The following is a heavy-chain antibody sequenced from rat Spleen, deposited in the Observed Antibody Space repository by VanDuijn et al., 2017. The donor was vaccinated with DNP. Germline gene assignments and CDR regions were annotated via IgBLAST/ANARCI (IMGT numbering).Heavy chain of an antibody. D-gene: IGHD1-2*01. Sequence: EVQLVESGGDLVQPGRSLKLSCVASGFTFNNYWMTWIRQVPGKGLEWVASITSSGGSTYYRDSVKGRFTISRDNARNSLYLQMDSLRSEDTATYYCTTSTITVAALFAMDAWGQGTSVTVSA. CDR3: TTSTITVAALFAMDA. CDR2: ITSSGGST. J-gene: IGHJ4*01. CDR1: GFTFNNYW. V-gene: IGHV5-31*01.